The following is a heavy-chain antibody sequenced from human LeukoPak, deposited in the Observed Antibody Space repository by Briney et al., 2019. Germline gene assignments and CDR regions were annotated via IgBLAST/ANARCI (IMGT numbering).Heavy chain of an antibody. V-gene: IGHV3-48*04. J-gene: IGHJ2*01. D-gene: IGHD6-19*01. CDR3: ANAVTGSYWYFDL. CDR1: GFTFDDYG. Sequence: GGSLRLSCAASGFTFDDYGMSWVRQAPGKGLEWVSYISSTGGTIYYADSMKGRFTISRDNAKSSLYLQMNSLRADDTAVYYCANAVTGSYWYFDLWGRGTLVTVSS. CDR2: ISSTGGTI.